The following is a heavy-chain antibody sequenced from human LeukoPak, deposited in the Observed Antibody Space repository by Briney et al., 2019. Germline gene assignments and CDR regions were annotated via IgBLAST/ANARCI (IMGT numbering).Heavy chain of an antibody. V-gene: IGHV3-7*01. Sequence: GGSLRLSCTASGFTFADFYMSWVRQAPGKGLEWVANIDAHGEGKHYGDSVKGRFTISRDNTNNSLYLDMRYLRAEDTATYFCARATPGVMFNYFDYWGQGTLVPVSS. CDR2: IDAHGEGK. CDR3: ARATPGVMFNYFDY. CDR1: GFTFADFY. D-gene: IGHD3-10*02. J-gene: IGHJ4*01.